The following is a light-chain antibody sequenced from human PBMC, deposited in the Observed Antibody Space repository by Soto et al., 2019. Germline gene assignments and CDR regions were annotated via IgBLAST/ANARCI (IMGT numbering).Light chain of an antibody. CDR1: SSNIGAGYD. Sequence: SVLTQAPSVSGAPGQRVTISCTGSSSNIGAGYDVHWYQQLPGTAPKLLIYGNSNRPSGVPERFSGSKSGTSASLAITGLQAEDEADCYCQSYDSSLSGVVFGGGTKLTVL. J-gene: IGLJ2*01. CDR2: GNS. V-gene: IGLV1-40*01. CDR3: QSYDSSLSGVV.